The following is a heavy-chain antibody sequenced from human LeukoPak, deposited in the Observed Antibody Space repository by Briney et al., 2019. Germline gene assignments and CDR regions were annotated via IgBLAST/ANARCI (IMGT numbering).Heavy chain of an antibody. D-gene: IGHD3-3*01. CDR2: INHSGST. Sequence: PSETLSLTCAVYGGSFSGYYWSWIRQPPGKGLEWIGEINHSGSTNYNPSLKSRVTISVDTSKNQLSLKLSSVTAADTAVYYCARRRITIFGVVNWFDPWGQGTLVTVSS. J-gene: IGHJ5*02. V-gene: IGHV4-34*01. CDR1: GGSFSGYY. CDR3: ARRRITIFGVVNWFDP.